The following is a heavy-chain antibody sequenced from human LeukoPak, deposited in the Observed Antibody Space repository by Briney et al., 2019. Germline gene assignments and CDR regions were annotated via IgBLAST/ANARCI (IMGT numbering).Heavy chain of an antibody. J-gene: IGHJ5*02. Sequence: SQTLSLTCAVSGGSISSGGYSWSWIRQPPGKGLEWIGYIYYSGSTYYNPSLESRVTISVDTSKNQFSLKLSSVTAADTAVYYCATVAGSDWFDPWGQGTLVTVSS. D-gene: IGHD6-19*01. CDR2: IYYSGST. V-gene: IGHV4-30-4*07. CDR3: ATVAGSDWFDP. CDR1: GGSISSGGYS.